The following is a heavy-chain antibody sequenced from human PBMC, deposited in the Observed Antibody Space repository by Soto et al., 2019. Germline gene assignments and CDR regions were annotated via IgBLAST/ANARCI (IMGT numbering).Heavy chain of an antibody. CDR2: ISYDGSDK. D-gene: IGHD3-16*02. CDR3: AKALGELSPESSDY. V-gene: IGHV3-30*18. CDR1: GFTFSSYA. Sequence: QVQLVESGGGVVQPGRSLRLSCAASGFTFSSYAMHWVRQAPGKGLEWVAVISYDGSDKYYADSVKGRFTISRDNSKNTLNLKMNSLRADDTAVYYCAKALGELSPESSDYWGQGTLITVSS. J-gene: IGHJ4*02.